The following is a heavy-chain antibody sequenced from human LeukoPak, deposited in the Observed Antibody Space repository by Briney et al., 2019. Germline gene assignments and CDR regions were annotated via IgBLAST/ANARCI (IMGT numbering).Heavy chain of an antibody. J-gene: IGHJ4*02. V-gene: IGHV3-74*01. CDR1: GFTFSIYW. CDR3: VREYCGGDCYTDY. Sequence: GGSLRLSCAASGFTFSIYWMHWVRQVPGKGLVWVSRINSDGSITNYADSVKGRFTISRDNAKNMLYLQMNSLRAEDTAVYYCVREYCGGDCYTDYWGQGTLVTVSS. CDR2: INSDGSIT. D-gene: IGHD2-21*02.